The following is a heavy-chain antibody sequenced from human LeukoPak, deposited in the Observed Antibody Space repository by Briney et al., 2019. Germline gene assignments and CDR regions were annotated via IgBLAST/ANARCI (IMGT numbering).Heavy chain of an antibody. Sequence: SVKVSCKASGGTFSSYAISWVRQAPGQGLEWMGRIIPIFGTANYAQKFQGRVTITTDESTSTAYMELSSLRSEDTAVYYCARDTSRSFYWFDPWGQGTLVTVSS. D-gene: IGHD6-6*01. CDR2: IIPIFGTA. CDR3: ARDTSRSFYWFDP. J-gene: IGHJ5*02. V-gene: IGHV1-69*05. CDR1: GGTFSSYA.